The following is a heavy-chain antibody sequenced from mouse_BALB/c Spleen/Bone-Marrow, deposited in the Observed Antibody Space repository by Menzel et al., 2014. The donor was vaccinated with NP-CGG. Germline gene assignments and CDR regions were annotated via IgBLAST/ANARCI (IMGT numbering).Heavy chain of an antibody. CDR2: INSNGGST. V-gene: IGHV5-6-3*01. J-gene: IGHJ3*01. CDR3: ARGLDYGNYGPGFAY. D-gene: IGHD2-1*01. Sequence: EVKLQESGGGLVQPGGSLKLSCAASGFTFSWFGMSWVRPTPDKRLELVATINSNGGSTYYPDSVKGRFTISRGNAKNTLYLQMSSLKSEDTAMYYCARGLDYGNYGPGFAYWGQGTLVTVSA. CDR1: GFTFSWFG.